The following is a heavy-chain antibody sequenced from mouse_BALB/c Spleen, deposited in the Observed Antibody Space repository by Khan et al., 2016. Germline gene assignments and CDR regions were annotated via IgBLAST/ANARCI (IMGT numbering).Heavy chain of an antibody. Sequence: QVQLQQSGAELVKPGASVKLSCKASGYTFTSYWIHWVKQRPGQGLEWIGESDPSDSYTNYNQKFKGKAKLTVDNSSSTAYMQLSSLTSEGSAFYYCVSIYDGYAFFVYWGQVTLVTVSA. CDR2: SDPSDSYT. V-gene: IGHV1-69*02. J-gene: IGHJ3*01. CDR1: GYTFTSYW. D-gene: IGHD2-3*01. CDR3: VSIYDGYAFFVY.